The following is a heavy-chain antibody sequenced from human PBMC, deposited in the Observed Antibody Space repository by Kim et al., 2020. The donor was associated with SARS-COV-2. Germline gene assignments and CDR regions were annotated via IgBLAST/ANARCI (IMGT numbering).Heavy chain of an antibody. J-gene: IGHJ6*02. Sequence: PTPNDRVTISVDTSKNPFSLKLSAVTAADTAVYYCARGPRWIQLWLPMDVWGQGTTVTVSS. V-gene: IGHV4-4*07. CDR3: ARGPRWIQLWLPMDV. D-gene: IGHD5-18*01.